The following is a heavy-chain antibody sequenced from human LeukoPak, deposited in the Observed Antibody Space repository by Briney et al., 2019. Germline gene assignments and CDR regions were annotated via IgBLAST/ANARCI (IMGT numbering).Heavy chain of an antibody. CDR1: GYTFTSYA. CDR3: ARSIAAAGGQNYFDY. CDR2: IIPIFGTA. Sequence: ASVKVSRKASGYTFTSYAISWVRQAPGQGLEWMGGIIPIFGTANYAQKFQGRVTITADESTSTAYMELSSLRSEDTAVYYCARSIAAAGGQNYFDYWGQGTLVTVSS. D-gene: IGHD6-13*01. J-gene: IGHJ4*02. V-gene: IGHV1-69*13.